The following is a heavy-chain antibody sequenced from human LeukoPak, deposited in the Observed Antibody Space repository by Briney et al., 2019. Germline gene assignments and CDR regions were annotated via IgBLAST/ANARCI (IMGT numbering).Heavy chain of an antibody. CDR3: TSRIVVVPAATDY. J-gene: IGHJ4*02. CDR1: GFTFSGSA. D-gene: IGHD2-2*01. Sequence: GESLKISCAASGFTFSGSAMHWVRQASGKGLEWVGRIRRKANSSATAYAASVKGRFTISRDDSKNTAYLQMNSLKPEDTVVYYCTSRIVVVPAATDYWGQGTLVTVSS. CDR2: IRRKANSSAT. V-gene: IGHV3-73*01.